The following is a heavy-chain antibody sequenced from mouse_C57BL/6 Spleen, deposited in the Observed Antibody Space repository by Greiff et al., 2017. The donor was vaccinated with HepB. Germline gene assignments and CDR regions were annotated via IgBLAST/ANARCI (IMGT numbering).Heavy chain of an antibody. CDR2: IYPGDGDT. CDR1: GYAFSSSW. Sequence: VQLQQSGPELVKPGASVKISCKASGYAFSSSWMNWVKQRPGKGLEWIGRIYPGDGDTNYNGKFKGKATLTADKSSSTAYMQLSSLTSEDSAAYFCASASNAYWGQGTLVTVSA. V-gene: IGHV1-82*01. CDR3: ASASNAY. J-gene: IGHJ3*01. D-gene: IGHD6-1*01.